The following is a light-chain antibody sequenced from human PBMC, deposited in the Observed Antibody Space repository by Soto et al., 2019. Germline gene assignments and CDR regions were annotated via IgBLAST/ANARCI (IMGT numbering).Light chain of an antibody. Sequence: QSVLTQPASVSGSPGQSITISCTGTSSDIGSYGLVSWYQQHPGTAPKLIIYEVTKRPSGVSTRFSGSKSGNTASLTISGLQAVDEADYYCCSFADFTYVFGTGTKVTVL. V-gene: IGLV2-23*02. J-gene: IGLJ1*01. CDR2: EVT. CDR1: SSDIGSYGL. CDR3: CSFADFTYV.